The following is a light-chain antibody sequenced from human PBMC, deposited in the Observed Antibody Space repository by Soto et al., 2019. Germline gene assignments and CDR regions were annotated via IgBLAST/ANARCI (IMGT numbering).Light chain of an antibody. CDR1: SSNIGARYD. J-gene: IGLJ3*02. V-gene: IGLV1-40*01. Sequence: QTVVTQPPSVSGAPGQWVTISCARSSSNIGARYDVHWYQQFPGKAPKLLIYADTKRPSGVPDRFSASKSGTSASLGIAGLQAEDEADYYCQSYDSSLRQSVFGGGTKLTVL. CDR2: ADT. CDR3: QSYDSSLRQSV.